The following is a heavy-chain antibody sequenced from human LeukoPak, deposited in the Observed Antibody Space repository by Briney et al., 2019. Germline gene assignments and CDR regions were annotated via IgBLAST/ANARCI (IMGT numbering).Heavy chain of an antibody. CDR3: ARVLSRSNWFDP. Sequence: SETLSLTCAVSGGSISSGGYSWSWIRQPPGKGLEWIGYIYHSGSTYYNPSLKSRVTISVDRSKNQFSLKLSSVTAADTAVYYCARVLSRSNWFDPWGQGTLVTVSS. V-gene: IGHV4-30-2*01. CDR1: GGSISSGGYS. J-gene: IGHJ5*02. D-gene: IGHD2-15*01. CDR2: IYHSGST.